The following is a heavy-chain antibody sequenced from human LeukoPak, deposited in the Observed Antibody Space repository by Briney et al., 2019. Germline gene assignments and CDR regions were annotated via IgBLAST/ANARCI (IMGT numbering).Heavy chain of an antibody. J-gene: IGHJ4*02. V-gene: IGHV3-21*01. CDR3: ARATRGGYDGYFDF. CDR2: ISSSSSYI. Sequence: GGSLRLSCAASGFTFSSYAMSWVRQAPGKGLKWVSSISSSSSYIYYADSVKGRFTISRDNAKNSLYLQMNSLRAEDTAVYYCARATRGGYDGYFDFWGQGTLVTVSS. D-gene: IGHD5-12*01. CDR1: GFTFSSYA.